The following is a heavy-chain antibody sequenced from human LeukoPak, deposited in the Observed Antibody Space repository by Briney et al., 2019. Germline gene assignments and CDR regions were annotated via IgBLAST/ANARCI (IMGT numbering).Heavy chain of an antibody. CDR3: ARARPEYCGGDCLYFDN. CDR2: IYHSGST. V-gene: IGHV4-4*02. J-gene: IGHJ4*02. D-gene: IGHD2-21*02. Sequence: PSGTLSLTCAVSGGSISSSNWWSWVRPPPGKGLEWIGEIYHSGSTNYNPSLKSRVTISVDKSKNQFSLKLSSVTAADTAVYYCARARPEYCGGDCLYFDNWGQGTLVTVSS. CDR1: GGSISSSNW.